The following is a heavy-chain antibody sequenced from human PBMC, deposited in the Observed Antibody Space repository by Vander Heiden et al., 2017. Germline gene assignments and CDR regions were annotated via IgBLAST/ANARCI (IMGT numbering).Heavy chain of an antibody. CDR3: AKYQVGATYWFDT. Sequence: QVQLQESGPGLVKPSETLSLTCTVSGGSITAHYWTCLRQPAGKGLEGIGHIHTSGSTNYKPSLRSRVTMSVDTSKNQFSLKLSAMTAADTAIYYCAKYQVGATYWFDTWGQGTLVTVSS. D-gene: IGHD1-26*01. CDR2: IHTSGST. V-gene: IGHV4-4*07. J-gene: IGHJ5*02. CDR1: GGSITAHY.